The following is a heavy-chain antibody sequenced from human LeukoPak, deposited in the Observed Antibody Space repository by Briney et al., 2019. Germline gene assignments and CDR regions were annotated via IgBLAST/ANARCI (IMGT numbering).Heavy chain of an antibody. D-gene: IGHD5-18*01. Sequence: PGGALRLSCAASGFTFSSYGMSWVRQTPGKGREWVSYIRSSSSTMYYADSVKGRFTISRDNAKSSLYLQMSSLRDEDTAVYYCARARGYNHGPQDYYFDYWGQGTLVTVSS. CDR2: IRSSSSTM. CDR3: ARARGYNHGPQDYYFDY. V-gene: IGHV3-48*02. J-gene: IGHJ4*02. CDR1: GFTFSSYG.